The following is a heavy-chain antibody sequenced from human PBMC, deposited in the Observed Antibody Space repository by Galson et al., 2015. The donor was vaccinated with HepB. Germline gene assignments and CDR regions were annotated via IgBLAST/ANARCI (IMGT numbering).Heavy chain of an antibody. D-gene: IGHD2-2*01. CDR2: ISDSGDST. J-gene: IGHJ4*02. CDR3: AKEPYQH. Sequence: SLRLSCAASGFTFSSYAMTWVRQAPGKGLEWVSAISDSGDSTYYADSVKGRFTISRDNSKNTLDLQMNGLRAEDTAIYYCAKEPYQHWGQGTLVTVSS. V-gene: IGHV3-23*01. CDR1: GFTFSSYA.